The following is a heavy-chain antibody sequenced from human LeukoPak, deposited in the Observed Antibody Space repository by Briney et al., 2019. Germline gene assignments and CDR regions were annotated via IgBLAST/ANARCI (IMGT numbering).Heavy chain of an antibody. CDR3: ATGTEEITVVTPCY. J-gene: IGHJ4*02. Sequence: GGSLRLSCAASGFTFTAYTMNWVRQAPGKGLEWVSSISTGSSYIHYADSVKGRFTISRDNAKNSLYLQMNSLRAEDTAVYYCATGTEEITVVTPCYWGQGTLVTVSS. CDR1: GFTFTAYT. D-gene: IGHD4-23*01. V-gene: IGHV3-21*01. CDR2: ISTGSSYI.